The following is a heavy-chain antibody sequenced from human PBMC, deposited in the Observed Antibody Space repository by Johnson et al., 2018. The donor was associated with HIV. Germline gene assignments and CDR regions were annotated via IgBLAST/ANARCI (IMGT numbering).Heavy chain of an antibody. V-gene: IGHV3-30-3*01. CDR1: GFTFSSYA. CDR2: ISYDGSNK. J-gene: IGHJ3*02. Sequence: MQLVESGGGVVQPGRSLRLSCAASGFTFSSYAMHWVRQAPGKGLEWVAVISYDGSNKYYAESVKGRFTISRDNSKNTLYRQMNSLRAEDTAVYYCARDEPYNLNAFDIWGQGTMVTVSS. CDR3: ARDEPYNLNAFDI. D-gene: IGHD5-24*01.